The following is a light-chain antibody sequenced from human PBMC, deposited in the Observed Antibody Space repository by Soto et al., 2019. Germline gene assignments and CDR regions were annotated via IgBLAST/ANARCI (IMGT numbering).Light chain of an antibody. CDR2: GAS. V-gene: IGKV3-20*01. CDR1: QSVSSSY. Sequence: EIVLTQSPGTLSLSPGERATLSCRASQSVSSSYLAWYQHKPGQAPRLLIYGASSRATGIPERFSGSASGTDFTLTISRLEPEDFAEYYCQQYGSSPITFGQGTRLEIK. J-gene: IGKJ5*01. CDR3: QQYGSSPIT.